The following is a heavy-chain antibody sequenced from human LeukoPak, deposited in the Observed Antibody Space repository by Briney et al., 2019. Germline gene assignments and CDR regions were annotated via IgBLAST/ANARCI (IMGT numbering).Heavy chain of an antibody. CDR3: AIGDALGDLSSSFDY. V-gene: IGHV3-30*04. CDR2: ISYDGSNK. J-gene: IGHJ4*02. Sequence: GGSLRLSCAVTGVTFSGYAMHWVHLAPGKGLEWVAVISYDGSNKYFAESMKGRFTISRDNSENTLYPQMNSLRVEDTAVYYCAIGDALGDLSSSFDYWGQGTLVIVSS. CDR1: GVTFSGYA. D-gene: IGHD3-16*02.